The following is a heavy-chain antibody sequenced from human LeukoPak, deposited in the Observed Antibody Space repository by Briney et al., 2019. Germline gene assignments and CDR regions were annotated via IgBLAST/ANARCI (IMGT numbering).Heavy chain of an antibody. J-gene: IGHJ4*02. CDR2: SGGST. V-gene: IGHV1-46*01. Sequence: SGGSTSYAQKFQGRVTMTRDTSTSTVYMELSSLRSEDTAVYYCARDRGYYSNYRSYYFDYWGQGTLVTVSS. D-gene: IGHD4-11*01. CDR3: ARDRGYYSNYRSYYFDY.